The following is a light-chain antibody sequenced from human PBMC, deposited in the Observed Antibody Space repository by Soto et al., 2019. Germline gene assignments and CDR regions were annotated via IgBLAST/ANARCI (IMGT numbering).Light chain of an antibody. CDR2: GNN. CDR1: SSNIGAGYD. CDR3: QSYDSSLSGYV. J-gene: IGLJ1*01. Sequence: QSVLTQPPSVSGAPGQRVTISCTGSSSNIGAGYDVHWYQQPPGTAPKVLIYGNNNRPSGVPDRFSGSRSGTSASLTITGLQAEDEADYYCQSYDSSLSGYVFGSGTKVTVL. V-gene: IGLV1-40*01.